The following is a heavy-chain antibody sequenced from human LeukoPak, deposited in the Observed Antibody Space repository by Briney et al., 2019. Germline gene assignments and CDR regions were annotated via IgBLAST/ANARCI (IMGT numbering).Heavy chain of an antibody. CDR2: IRYDGINK. CDR3: AKDYIVSSSPIYYFDY. J-gene: IGHJ4*02. D-gene: IGHD6-6*01. Sequence: GGSLRLSCAASGFTFSSYAMHWVRQAPGKGLEWVAFIRYDGINKWYAESVKGRFTISRDNSRNTVYLQMNSLRPEDTAVYYCAKDYIVSSSPIYYFDYWGQGTLVTVSS. CDR1: GFTFSSYA. V-gene: IGHV3-30*02.